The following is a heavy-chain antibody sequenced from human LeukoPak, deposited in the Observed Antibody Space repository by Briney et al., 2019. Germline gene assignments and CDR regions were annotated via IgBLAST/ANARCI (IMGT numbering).Heavy chain of an antibody. CDR3: ARTNAFDI. CDR1: GGSISSYY. V-gene: IGHV4-59*01. J-gene: IGHJ3*02. CDR2: IYYSGST. Sequence: SEXLXXXXTVXGGSISSYYWXWIRQPPGKGLEWIGYIYYSGSTNYNPSLTSRVTISVDTSKNQFSLKLSSVTAADTAVYYCARTNAFDIWGQGTMVTVSS.